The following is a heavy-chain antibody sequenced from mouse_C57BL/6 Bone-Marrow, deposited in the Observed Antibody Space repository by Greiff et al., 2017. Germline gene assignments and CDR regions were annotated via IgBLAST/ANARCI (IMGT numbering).Heavy chain of an antibody. CDR3: ARRGDDAY. D-gene: IGHD3-3*01. V-gene: IGHV1-50*01. Sequence: QVQLQQPGAELVKPGASVKLSCKASGYTFTSYWMQWVKQRPGQGLEWIGEIDPSDSYTNYNQKFKGKATLTVDTSSSTAHMQLSSLTSEDSAVYYCARRGDDAYWGQGTLVTVSA. J-gene: IGHJ3*01. CDR2: IDPSDSYT. CDR1: GYTFTSYW.